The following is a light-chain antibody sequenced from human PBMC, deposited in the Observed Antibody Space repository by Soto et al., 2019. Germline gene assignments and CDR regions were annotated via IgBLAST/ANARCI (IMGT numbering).Light chain of an antibody. V-gene: IGKV3-15*01. Sequence: EIVMTQSPATLSVSPGERATLSCRASQSVSSNLAWYQQKPGQAPRLLIYGASTRATGIPARFSGSGSGTDFTLTISSLQSEDFAVYYCQQYDKWPSTFGQGTKVDTK. CDR1: QSVSSN. J-gene: IGKJ1*01. CDR2: GAS. CDR3: QQYDKWPST.